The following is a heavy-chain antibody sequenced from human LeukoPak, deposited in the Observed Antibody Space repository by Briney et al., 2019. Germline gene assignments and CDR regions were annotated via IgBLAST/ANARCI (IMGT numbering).Heavy chain of an antibody. D-gene: IGHD6-19*01. Sequence: GGSLRLSCAASGFTFSSYWMSWVRQAPGKGLEWVANITPDGCQKYYVDSVRGRFTISRDNGKNSLYLQMNSLRAEDTAVYYCADPDSGWGQGTLVTVSS. J-gene: IGHJ4*02. CDR2: ITPDGCQK. CDR1: GFTFSSYW. CDR3: ADPDSG. V-gene: IGHV3-7*01.